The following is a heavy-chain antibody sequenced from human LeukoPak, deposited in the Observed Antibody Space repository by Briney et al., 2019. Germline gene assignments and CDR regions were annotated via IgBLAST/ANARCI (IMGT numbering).Heavy chain of an antibody. V-gene: IGHV3-23*01. J-gene: IGHJ4*02. CDR3: AKILTRNKGYYFDY. CDR1: GFLFRGYV. D-gene: IGHD2/OR15-2a*01. Sequence: PGGSLRLSCAASGFLFRGYVMTWIRQAPGQGLQWVSTINGGGDSTYYADSVKGRFTISRDNSNNTLFLQIGSLRPEDTAVYYCAKILTRNKGYYFDYWGQGTLVTVSS. CDR2: INGGGDST.